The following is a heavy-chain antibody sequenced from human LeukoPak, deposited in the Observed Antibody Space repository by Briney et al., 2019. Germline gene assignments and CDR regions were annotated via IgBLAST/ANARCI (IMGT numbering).Heavy chain of an antibody. D-gene: IGHD1-26*01. Sequence: PSETLSLTCTVSGYSISSGYYWGWIRQPPGKGLEWIGDIYHSANTYYNPSLKSRLSISVDTSKNQFSLKLSSVTAADTAVYFCARDLGRGSFDYWGQGTLVTVSS. CDR2: IYHSANT. J-gene: IGHJ4*02. CDR3: ARDLGRGSFDY. CDR1: GYSISSGYY. V-gene: IGHV4-38-2*02.